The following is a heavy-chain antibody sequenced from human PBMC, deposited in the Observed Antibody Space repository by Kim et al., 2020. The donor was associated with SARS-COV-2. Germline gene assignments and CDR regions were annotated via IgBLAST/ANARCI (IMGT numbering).Heavy chain of an antibody. Sequence: SETLSLTCTVSGGSMSSSYWSWIRQPPGKRLEWIGYIYYSGSTTYNPSLTSRVTISVDTSENQFSLRLSSVTAADTAVYYCARGYRTPYHNGMDVWGQGTTVTVSS. D-gene: IGHD6-13*01. CDR1: GGSMSSSY. CDR3: ARGYRTPYHNGMDV. CDR2: IYYSGST. V-gene: IGHV4-59*13. J-gene: IGHJ6*02.